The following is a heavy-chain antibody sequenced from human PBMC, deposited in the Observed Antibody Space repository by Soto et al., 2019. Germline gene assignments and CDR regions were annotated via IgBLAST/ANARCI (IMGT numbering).Heavy chain of an antibody. J-gene: IGHJ4*02. CDR2: INAGNGNT. Sequence: ASVKVSFKASGYTFTSYAMHWVRQAPGQRLEWMGWINAGNGNTKYSQKFQGRVTITRDTSASTAYMELSSLRSEDTAVYYCARNYYDSSGYYTPFDYWGQGTLVTVSS. V-gene: IGHV1-3*01. D-gene: IGHD3-22*01. CDR3: ARNYYDSSGYYTPFDY. CDR1: GYTFTSYA.